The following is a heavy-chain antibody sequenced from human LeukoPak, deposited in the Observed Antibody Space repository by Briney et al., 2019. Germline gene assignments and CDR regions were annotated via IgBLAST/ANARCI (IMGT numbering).Heavy chain of an antibody. V-gene: IGHV3-48*03. Sequence: GGSLRLSCAASGFTFSSYEMNWVRQAPGKGLEWVPYISSSGSTIYYADSVKGRFTISRDNAKNSLYLQMNSLRAEDTAVYYCAREGSYGSGRGYMDVWGKGTTVTISS. CDR2: ISSSGSTI. CDR1: GFTFSSYE. CDR3: AREGSYGSGRGYMDV. D-gene: IGHD3-10*01. J-gene: IGHJ6*03.